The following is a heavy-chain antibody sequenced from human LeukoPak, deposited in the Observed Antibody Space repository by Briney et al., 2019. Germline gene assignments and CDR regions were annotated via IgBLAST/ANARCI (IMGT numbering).Heavy chain of an antibody. CDR2: ISSSSSYI. V-gene: IGHV3-21*01. J-gene: IGHJ6*02. D-gene: IGHD2-2*01. CDR3: ARDLYCSSTSCFMPNYYYYYGMDV. CDR1: GFTFSSYS. Sequence: GGSLRLSCAASGFTFSSYSMNWVRQAPGKGLEWVSSISSSSSYIYYADSVKGRFTISRDNAKNSLYLQMNSLRAEDTAVYYCARDLYCSSTSCFMPNYYYYYGMDVWGQGTTVTVSS.